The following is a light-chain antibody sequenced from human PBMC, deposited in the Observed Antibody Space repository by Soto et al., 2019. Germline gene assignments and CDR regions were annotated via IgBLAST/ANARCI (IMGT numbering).Light chain of an antibody. V-gene: IGKV3-11*01. CDR2: DAS. CDR1: QSVSSY. CDR3: QQRSNWRALT. J-gene: IGKJ4*01. Sequence: EIVLTQSPATLSLSPGERATLSCRASQSVSSYLAWYQQQPGQAPRLLIYDASNRATSIPARFSGSGSGTDFTLTISSLEPEDFAVYYCQQRSNWRALTFGGGTKFEIK.